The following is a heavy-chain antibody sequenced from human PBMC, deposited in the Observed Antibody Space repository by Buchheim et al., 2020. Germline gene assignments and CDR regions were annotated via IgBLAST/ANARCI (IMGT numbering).Heavy chain of an antibody. CDR3: ASDPEYYYDSSGYSFDY. V-gene: IGHV1-69*04. D-gene: IGHD3-22*01. J-gene: IGHJ4*02. Sequence: QVQLVQSGAEVKKPGSSVKVSCKASGGTFSSYAISWVRQAPGQGLEWMGRIIPILGIANYAQKFQGRVTITADKSTSTAYMELSSLRSEDTAVYYCASDPEYYYDSSGYSFDYWGQGTL. CDR2: IIPILGIA. CDR1: GGTFSSYA.